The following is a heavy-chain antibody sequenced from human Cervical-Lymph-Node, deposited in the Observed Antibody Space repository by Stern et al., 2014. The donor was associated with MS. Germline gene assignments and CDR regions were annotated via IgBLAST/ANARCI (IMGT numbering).Heavy chain of an antibody. D-gene: IGHD2-15*01. Sequence: VHLVQSGAEVKKPGASVKVSCKASGYTFTTYGIRWVLQAPGQGLEWMAWISTYNGNTNYAQKLQSRVTMTTDTSTSTAYMELRSLRSDDTAVYYCARGLLGSENAFDIWGQGTMVTVSS. J-gene: IGHJ3*02. CDR3: ARGLLGSENAFDI. CDR2: ISTYNGNT. CDR1: GYTFTTYG. V-gene: IGHV1-18*01.